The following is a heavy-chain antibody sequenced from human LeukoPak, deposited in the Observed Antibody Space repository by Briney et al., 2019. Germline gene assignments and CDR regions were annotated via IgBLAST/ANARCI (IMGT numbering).Heavy chain of an antibody. J-gene: IGHJ4*02. D-gene: IGHD4-17*01. Sequence: SETLSLTCTVSDGSISSNSYYWGWIRQPPGKGLEWIGSISYSGRTYYNPSLESRVTISVDASKNQFSLELNSVTAADTAVYYCARVCDYGDSLDPYFDYWGQGTLVAVSS. CDR1: DGSISSNSYY. CDR2: ISYSGRT. CDR3: ARVCDYGDSLDPYFDY. V-gene: IGHV4-39*07.